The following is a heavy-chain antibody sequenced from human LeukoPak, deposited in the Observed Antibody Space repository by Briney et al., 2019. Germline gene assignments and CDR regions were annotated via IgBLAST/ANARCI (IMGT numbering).Heavy chain of an antibody. Sequence: GGSLRLSCAASGFTFSSYSMNWVRQAPGKGLEWVSSISSSSSYIYYADSVKGRFTISRDNAKDSLYLQMNSLRAEDTAVYYCARGTYAVAGLFDYWGQGTLVTVSS. CDR3: ARGTYAVAGLFDY. CDR2: ISSSSSYI. V-gene: IGHV3-21*01. J-gene: IGHJ4*02. CDR1: GFTFSSYS. D-gene: IGHD6-19*01.